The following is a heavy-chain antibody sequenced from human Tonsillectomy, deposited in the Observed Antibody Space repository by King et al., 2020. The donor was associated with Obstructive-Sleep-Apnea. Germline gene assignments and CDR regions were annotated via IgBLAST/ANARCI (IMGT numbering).Heavy chain of an antibody. Sequence: EGGKGRVKTSGKMSSTGEGDGGAIKRKKGWRGGRKEGGKGREGRGERGKSGSTNYNPSLKSRVTISVDNPKNQFSLTLSSVTAADTAVYYCVHNGDYCLDYWGQGTLVTVSS. D-gene: IGHD2-8*01. CDR3: VHNGDYCLDY. V-gene: IGHV4-4*02. CDR2: RGKSGST. CDR1: GGAIKRKKG. J-gene: IGHJ4*02.